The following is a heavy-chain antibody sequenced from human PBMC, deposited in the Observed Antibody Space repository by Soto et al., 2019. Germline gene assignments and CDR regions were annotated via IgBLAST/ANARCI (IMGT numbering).Heavy chain of an antibody. Sequence: KAAGSLSLTCTASGFPFSNDSQCWVRKAQGPGLEWVGRSKSKTDGGTTDYAAPEKGRFTISRDASKHTLYLQMNNLKTDGTVIYDRTTRRPNTPTVFDFWGQGTLVTVSS. V-gene: IGHV3-15*01. CDR3: TTRRPNTPTVFDF. CDR2: SKSKTDGGTT. J-gene: IGHJ4*01. D-gene: IGHD5-18*01. CDR1: GFPFSNDS.